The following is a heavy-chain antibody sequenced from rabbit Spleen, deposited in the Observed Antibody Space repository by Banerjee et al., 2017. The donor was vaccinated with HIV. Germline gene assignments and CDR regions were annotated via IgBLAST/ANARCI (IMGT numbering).Heavy chain of an antibody. Sequence: QSLEESGGDLVKPGASLTLTCTASGVSFSSSSYICWVRQAPGKGLEWIACIDAGSSDFTYFASWAKGRFTISKTSSTTVTLQMTSLTAADTATYFCARDTSSSFSSYGMDLWGQGTLVTVS. V-gene: IGHV1S40*01. J-gene: IGHJ6*01. CDR3: ARDTSSSFSSYGMDL. D-gene: IGHD1-1*01. CDR1: GVSFSSSSY. CDR2: IDAGSSDFT.